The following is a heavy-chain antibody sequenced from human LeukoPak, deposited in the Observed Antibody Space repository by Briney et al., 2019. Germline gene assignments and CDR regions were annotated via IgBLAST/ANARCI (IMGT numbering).Heavy chain of an antibody. CDR2: INPNSGGT. J-gene: IGHJ6*02. V-gene: IGHV1-2*02. CDR1: GYTFTGYY. CDR3: ARVRIGQQLDKYYYYAMDV. D-gene: IGHD6-13*01. Sequence: GASVKVSCTASGYTFTGYYMHWVRQAPGQGLGWMGWINPNSGGTNYAQKFQGRVTMTTDTSISTAYMEVSRLRSDDTAVYYCARVRIGQQLDKYYYYAMDVWGQGTTVTVSS.